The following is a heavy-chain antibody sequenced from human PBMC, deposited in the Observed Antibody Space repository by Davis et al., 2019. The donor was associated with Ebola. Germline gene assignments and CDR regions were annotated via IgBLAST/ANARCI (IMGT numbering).Heavy chain of an antibody. CDR3: ARTVGDNFLTPFMDV. J-gene: IGHJ6*02. Sequence: GESLKISCAASGLTVSTNYMSWVRQAPGQGLEWVSILYRGGLIHYADSVAGRFTISRDNSKNILYLQLNSLRAEDTAVYYCARTVGDNFLTPFMDVWGQGTTVTVSS. CDR1: GLTVSTNY. D-gene: IGHD1-20*01. CDR2: LYRGGLI. V-gene: IGHV3-66*01.